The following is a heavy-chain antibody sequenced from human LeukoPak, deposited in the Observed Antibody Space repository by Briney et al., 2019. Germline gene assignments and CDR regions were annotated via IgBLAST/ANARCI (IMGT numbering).Heavy chain of an antibody. J-gene: IGHJ6*02. CDR3: AMSGMVRGMDV. V-gene: IGHV1-2*02. CDR2: INPNSGGT. Sequence: ASVKVSCKASGSTFSGYYMHWVRQAPGQGLEWMGWINPNSGGTSYAQKFQGRVTMTRDTSISTAYMELSRLRSDDSAVYYCAMSGMVRGMDVWGQGTTVTVSS. CDR1: GSTFSGYY. D-gene: IGHD3-10*01.